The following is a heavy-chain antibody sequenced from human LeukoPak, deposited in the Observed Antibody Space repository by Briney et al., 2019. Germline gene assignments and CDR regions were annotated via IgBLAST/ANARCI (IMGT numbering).Heavy chain of an antibody. CDR1: GFTFSSYS. D-gene: IGHD6-19*01. V-gene: IGHV3-21*01. CDR2: ISSSSSYI. CDR3: ARDPRIAVAGTDY. J-gene: IGHJ4*02. Sequence: PGGSLRLSCAASGFTFSSYSMNWARQAPGKGLEWVSSISSSSSYIYYADSVKGRFTISRDNAKNSLYLQMNSLRAEDTAVYYCARDPRIAVAGTDYWGQGTLVTVSS.